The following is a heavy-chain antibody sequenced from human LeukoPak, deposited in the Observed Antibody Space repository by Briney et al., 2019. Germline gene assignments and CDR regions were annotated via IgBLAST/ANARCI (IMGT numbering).Heavy chain of an antibody. V-gene: IGHV3-7*01. CDR1: GFTFSTYP. CDR2: IKQDGSEK. D-gene: IGHD4-11*01. Sequence: GGSLRLSCAASGFTFSTYPMHWVRQTPGKGLEWVANIKQDGSEKHYVDSVKGRFTISRDNAKNSLYLQMSSLRAEDTAVYYCTRVEETATTAAIIRKYSYYYYYMDVWGKGNTVTVSS. J-gene: IGHJ6*03. CDR3: TRVEETATTAAIIRKYSYYYYYMDV.